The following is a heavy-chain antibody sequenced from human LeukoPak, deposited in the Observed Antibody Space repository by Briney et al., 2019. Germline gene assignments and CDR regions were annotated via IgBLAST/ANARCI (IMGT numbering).Heavy chain of an antibody. CDR2: IKPDGSEK. CDR3: ARETWWHLDY. V-gene: IGHV3-7*01. Sequence: PGGSLRLSCSASGFTFIDHYMSWVRQAPGKGLECVAKIKPDGSEKYYVDSVKGRFTISRDNSKNSLYLQLNSLRAEDTAVYYCARETWWHLDYWGQGSLVTVSS. J-gene: IGHJ4*02. D-gene: IGHD2-15*01. CDR1: GFTFIDHY.